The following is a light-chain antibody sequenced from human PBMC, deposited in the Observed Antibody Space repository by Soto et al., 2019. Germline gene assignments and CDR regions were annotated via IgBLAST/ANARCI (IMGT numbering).Light chain of an antibody. V-gene: IGKV1-39*01. Sequence: DIQMTQSPSSLSASVGDRVTITYREIQSISSYLNWYQQKPGKAPKLLIYAASSLQSGVPSRFSGSGSGTDFTLSISSLQPEDFATYYCQQSYSTLSWTFGQGTKVDIK. J-gene: IGKJ1*01. CDR1: QSISSY. CDR3: QQSYSTLSWT. CDR2: AAS.